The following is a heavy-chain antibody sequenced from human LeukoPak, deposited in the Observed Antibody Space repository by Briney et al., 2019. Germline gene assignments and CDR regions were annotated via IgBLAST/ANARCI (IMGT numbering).Heavy chain of an antibody. J-gene: IGHJ4*02. D-gene: IGHD3-9*01. Sequence: PGGSLRLSCAASGFTFSSYSMNWVRQAPGKGLEWVSSISSSSSYIYYTDSLKGRFTISRDNAKNSLYLQMKSLRAEDTAVYYCARNYYDMLTGYYSDYWGQGTLVTVSS. CDR1: GFTFSSYS. CDR3: ARNYYDMLTGYYSDY. V-gene: IGHV3-21*01. CDR2: ISSSSSYI.